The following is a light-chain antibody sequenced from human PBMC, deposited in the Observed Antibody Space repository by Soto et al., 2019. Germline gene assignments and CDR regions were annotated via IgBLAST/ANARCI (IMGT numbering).Light chain of an antibody. CDR1: QGISSY. CDR2: AAS. CDR3: QQLNRYPPGFT. V-gene: IGKV1-9*01. Sequence: DIQLTQSPTFLSASLGDRVTITCRASQGISSYLAWYQQKPGKAPKLLIYAASTLQSGVPSRFSGSGSGTEFTLTISSLQPEDFATYYCQQLNRYPPGFTFGPGTKVDIK. J-gene: IGKJ3*01.